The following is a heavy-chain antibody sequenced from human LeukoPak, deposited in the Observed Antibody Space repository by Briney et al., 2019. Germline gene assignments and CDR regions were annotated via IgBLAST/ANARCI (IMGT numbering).Heavy chain of an antibody. V-gene: IGHV4-4*07. CDR1: GGSVSSCH. Sequence: SETLSLTCTVSGGSVSSCHWSWIRQPAGKGLEWIGRIYTRGGTTYNPSLNSRFTVSVDTSKNQFSLKLYTVTAADMAVYYCARSRPASGSIDYWGQGTLLTVSS. J-gene: IGHJ4*02. D-gene: IGHD6-13*01. CDR3: ARSRPASGSIDY. CDR2: IYTRGGT.